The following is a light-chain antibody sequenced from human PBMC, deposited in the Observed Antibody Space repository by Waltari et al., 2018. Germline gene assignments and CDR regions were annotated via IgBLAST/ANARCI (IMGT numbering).Light chain of an antibody. V-gene: IGKV4-1*01. CDR2: WAS. Sequence: IVMTQSPDSLAVSLGERATINCKSSQTVSYSSNNKNYLAWYQQKPKQPPKLLIYWASTRESGVPDRFSGSGSGTDFTLTISSLQAEDVAVYYCQQYYNTPLTFGGGTKVEIK. CDR3: QQYYNTPLT. J-gene: IGKJ4*01. CDR1: QTVSYSSNNKNY.